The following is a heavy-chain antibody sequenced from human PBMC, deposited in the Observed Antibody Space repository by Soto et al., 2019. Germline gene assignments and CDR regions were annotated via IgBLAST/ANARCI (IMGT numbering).Heavy chain of an antibody. CDR3: VKENNYDFWSGEIYYGMDV. J-gene: IGHJ6*02. CDR2: ISSNGGST. Sequence: GGSLRLSCSASGFTFSSYAMHWVRQAPGKGLEYVSAISSNGGSTYYADSVKGRFTISRDNSKNTLYLQMSSLRAEDTAVYYCVKENNYDFWSGEIYYGMDVWGQGTTVTVSS. D-gene: IGHD3-3*01. CDR1: GFTFSSYA. V-gene: IGHV3-64D*08.